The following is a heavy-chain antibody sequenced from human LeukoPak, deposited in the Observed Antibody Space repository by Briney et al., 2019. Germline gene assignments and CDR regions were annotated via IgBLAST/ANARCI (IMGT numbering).Heavy chain of an antibody. CDR3: AKDISSSPRYMDV. Sequence: GGSLRLSCAASGFTFDDYAMHWVRQAPGKGLEGVSGISWNSGSIGYADSVKGRFTISRDNAKNSLYLQMNSLRAEDMALYYCAKDISSSPRYMDVWGKGTTVTVSS. CDR2: ISWNSGSI. J-gene: IGHJ6*03. CDR1: GFTFDDYA. D-gene: IGHD6-13*01. V-gene: IGHV3-9*03.